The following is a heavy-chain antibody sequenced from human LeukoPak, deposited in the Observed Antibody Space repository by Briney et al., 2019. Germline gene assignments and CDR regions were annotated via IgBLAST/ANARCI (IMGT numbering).Heavy chain of an antibody. CDR3: AGSDLTQDYWDY. CDR1: GGSVSTSSYY. CDR2: IYSSEYT. V-gene: IGHV4-39*07. J-gene: IGHJ4*02. D-gene: IGHD2-15*01. Sequence: SETLSLTCTVSGGSVSTSSYYWGWIRQPPGKGLEWIGRIYSSEYTYYNPSLKSRATISVDTSKNQFSLKLTSVTAADTAVYYCAGSDLTQDYWDYWGQGTLVTVSS.